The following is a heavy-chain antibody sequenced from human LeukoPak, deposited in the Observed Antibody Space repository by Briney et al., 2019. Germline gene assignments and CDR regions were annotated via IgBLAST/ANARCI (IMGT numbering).Heavy chain of an antibody. Sequence: PSETLSLTCTVSGGSISSSSYYWGWIRQPPGKGLEWIGSIYYSGSTYYNPSLKSRVTISVDTSKNRFSLKLSSVTAADTAVYYCARKKGATGAFDIWGQGTMVTVSS. J-gene: IGHJ3*02. CDR3: ARKKGATGAFDI. V-gene: IGHV4-39*07. D-gene: IGHD1-26*01. CDR1: GGSISSSSYY. CDR2: IYYSGST.